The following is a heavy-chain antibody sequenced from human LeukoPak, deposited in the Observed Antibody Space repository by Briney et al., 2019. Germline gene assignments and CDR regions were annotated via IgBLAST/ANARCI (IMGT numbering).Heavy chain of an antibody. CDR3: ARVGVAGVRASGYLDY. D-gene: IGHD3-10*01. CDR1: RYTFSSYA. V-gene: IGHV1-18*01. Sequence: ASVKVSCKASRYTFSSYAISWVRQAPGQGLEWMGWISSYNGNTDSAQKRQGRVTMTTDTSTRKAYMGLRSPRSDDTAVYYCARVGVAGVRASGYLDYWGQGTLVTVSS. CDR2: ISSYNGNT. J-gene: IGHJ4*02.